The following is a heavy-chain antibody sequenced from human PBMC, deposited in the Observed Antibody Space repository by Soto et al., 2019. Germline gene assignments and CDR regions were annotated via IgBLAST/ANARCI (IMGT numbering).Heavy chain of an antibody. Sequence: GGSLRLSCAASGFTFDDYAMHWVRQAPGKGLEWVSGISWNSGSIGYADSVKGRFTISRDNAKNSLYLQMNSLRAEDTALYYCAKAKQFYMLPAASDYWGQGTLVTVSS. CDR3: AKAKQFYMLPAASDY. D-gene: IGHD2-2*01. J-gene: IGHJ4*02. CDR1: GFTFDDYA. V-gene: IGHV3-9*01. CDR2: ISWNSGSI.